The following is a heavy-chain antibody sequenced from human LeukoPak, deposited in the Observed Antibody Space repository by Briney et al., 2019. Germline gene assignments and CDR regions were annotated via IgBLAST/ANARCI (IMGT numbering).Heavy chain of an antibody. V-gene: IGHV4-39*01. Sequence: KPSETLSLTCTVSGGSISSSSYYWGWIRQPPGKGLEWIGSIYYSGSTYYNPSLKSRVTISVDTSKNQFSLKLSSVTAADTAVYYCARHSGLRSGWFDCDPWGQGTLVTVSS. D-gene: IGHD6-19*01. J-gene: IGHJ5*02. CDR1: GGSISSSSYY. CDR3: ARHSGLRSGWFDCDP. CDR2: IYYSGST.